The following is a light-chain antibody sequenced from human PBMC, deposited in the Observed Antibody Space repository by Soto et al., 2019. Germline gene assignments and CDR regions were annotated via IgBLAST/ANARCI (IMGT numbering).Light chain of an antibody. V-gene: IGKV2-28*01. CDR1: QSLLHSDGYNY. CDR2: LGS. CDR3: MQALQTPKT. Sequence: DIVMTQSPLSLPVTPGXPASISCRSSQSLLHSDGYNYLDWYLQKPGQSPQLLIYLGSNRASGVPDRFSGSGSGTDFTLKISRVEAEDVGVYYCMQALQTPKTFGQGTKVEIK. J-gene: IGKJ1*01.